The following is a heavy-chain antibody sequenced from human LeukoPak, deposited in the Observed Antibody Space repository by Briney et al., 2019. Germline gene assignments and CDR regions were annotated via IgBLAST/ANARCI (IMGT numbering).Heavy chain of an antibody. CDR3: AKDTSSSGSYFDY. CDR1: GFTFSSYW. V-gene: IGHV3-23*01. J-gene: IGHJ4*02. Sequence: GGSLRLSCAASGFTFSSYWMHWVRQAPGKGLEWVSSISDRGGSTYYADSVKGRFTISRDNSKSTLYLQMNSLRAEDTAVYYCAKDTSSSGSYFDYWGQGILVTVSS. CDR2: ISDRGGST. D-gene: IGHD3-10*01.